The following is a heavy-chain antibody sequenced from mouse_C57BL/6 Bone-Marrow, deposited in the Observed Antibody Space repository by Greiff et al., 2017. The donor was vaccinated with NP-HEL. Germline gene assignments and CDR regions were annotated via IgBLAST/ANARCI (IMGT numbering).Heavy chain of an antibody. CDR3: ARTTGKCYFDY. V-gene: IGHV5-17*01. D-gene: IGHD4-1*01. Sequence: EVMLVESGGGLVKPGGSLKLSCAASGFTFSDYGMHWVRQAPEKGLEWVAYISRGSSTIYYAHTVKGRFTISRDNAKNTLFLQMTSLRSEDSAMYYCARTTGKCYFDYWGQGTTLTVSS. J-gene: IGHJ2*01. CDR1: GFTFSDYG. CDR2: ISRGSSTI.